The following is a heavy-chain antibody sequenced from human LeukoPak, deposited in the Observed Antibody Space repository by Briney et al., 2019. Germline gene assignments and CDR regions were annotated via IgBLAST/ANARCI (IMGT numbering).Heavy chain of an antibody. Sequence: SETLSLTCTVSNYSISNGYYWGWIRQPPGKGLEWIGGIYHSGSTYYNPSLKSRVTISVDTSKNQFSLKLSSVTAADTAVYYCARGAAAGSSYFDYWGQGTLVTVSS. V-gene: IGHV4-38-2*02. CDR2: IYHSGST. J-gene: IGHJ4*02. D-gene: IGHD6-13*01. CDR3: ARGAAAGSSYFDY. CDR1: NYSISNGYY.